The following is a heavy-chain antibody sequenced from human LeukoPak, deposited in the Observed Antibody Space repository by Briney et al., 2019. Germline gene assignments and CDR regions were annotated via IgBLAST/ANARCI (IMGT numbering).Heavy chain of an antibody. Sequence: PGGSLRLSCAASGFTFSSYAMSWVRQAPGKGLEWVSAISGSGGSTYYADSVKGRFTISRDNSENTLYLQMNSLRAEDTAVYYCAKDRVAVAEVDWFDPWGQGTLVTVSS. CDR1: GFTFSSYA. CDR2: ISGSGGST. CDR3: AKDRVAVAEVDWFDP. V-gene: IGHV3-23*01. J-gene: IGHJ5*02. D-gene: IGHD6-19*01.